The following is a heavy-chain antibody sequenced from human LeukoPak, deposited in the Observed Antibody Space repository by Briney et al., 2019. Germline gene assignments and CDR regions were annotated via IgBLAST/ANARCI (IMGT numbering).Heavy chain of an antibody. CDR1: GGSFSGYY. V-gene: IGHV4-34*01. CDR2: ICHSGST. J-gene: IGHJ5*02. D-gene: IGHD2-15*01. Sequence: SETLSLTCAVYGGSFSGYYWSWIRQPPGKGLEWIGEICHSGSTNYYPSLKSRVTISVHTSKNQLSLKLNSVTAADTAVYYCARQQCNGGSCYSRAIWFDPWGQGTLVTVSS. CDR3: ARQQCNGGSCYSRAIWFDP.